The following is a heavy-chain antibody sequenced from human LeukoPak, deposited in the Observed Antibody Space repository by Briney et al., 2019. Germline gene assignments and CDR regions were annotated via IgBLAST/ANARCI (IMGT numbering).Heavy chain of an antibody. CDR1: GFTFSSYE. V-gene: IGHV3-48*03. CDR3: ARCYYDSSGYHYAGWFDP. CDR2: ISSSGSTI. J-gene: IGHJ5*02. D-gene: IGHD3-22*01. Sequence: GGSLRFSCAASGFTFSSYEMNWVRQAPGKGLEWVSYISSSGSTIYYADSVKGRFTISRDNAKNSLYLQMNSLRAEDTAVYYCARCYYDSSGYHYAGWFDPWGQGTLVTVSS.